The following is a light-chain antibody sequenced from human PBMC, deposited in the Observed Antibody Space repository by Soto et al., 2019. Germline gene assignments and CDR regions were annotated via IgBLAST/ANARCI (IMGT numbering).Light chain of an antibody. CDR2: EVF. Sequence: QSALTQPRSASGSPGQSVTISCTGSSSDVGRYDYVSWYRQDPGKAPKVIIYEVFERPSGVPDRFSGSKSGNTASLTISGLQAEDEADYYCCSHVGSHTWVFGGGTKLTVL. J-gene: IGLJ3*02. CDR1: SSDVGRYDY. CDR3: CSHVGSHTWV. V-gene: IGLV2-11*01.